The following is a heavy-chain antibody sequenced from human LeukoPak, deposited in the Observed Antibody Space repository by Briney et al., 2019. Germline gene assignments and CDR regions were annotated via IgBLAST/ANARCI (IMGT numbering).Heavy chain of an antibody. CDR1: GFTFSSYG. CDR2: IWYDGSNK. CDR3: AKPSTWDFWSPGYFDY. Sequence: PGGSLRLSCAASGFTFSSYGMHWVRQAPGKRLEWVAVIWYDGSNKYYADSVKGRFTISRDNSKNTLYLQMNSLRAEDTAVYYCAKPSTWDFWSPGYFDYWGQGTLVTVSS. V-gene: IGHV3-30*02. D-gene: IGHD3-3*01. J-gene: IGHJ4*02.